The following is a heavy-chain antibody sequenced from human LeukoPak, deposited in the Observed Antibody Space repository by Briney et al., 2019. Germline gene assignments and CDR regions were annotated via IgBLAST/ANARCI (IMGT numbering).Heavy chain of an antibody. D-gene: IGHD6-19*01. CDR2: VNGDGSRT. V-gene: IGHV3-74*01. CDR1: GFSFSSYW. Sequence: GGSLRLSCAASGFSFSSYWMYWVRQGPGKGLVWVSRVNGDGSRTDYADSVKGRFTISRDNAKNTLYLQMNSLRTEDTAVYYCAKNRDSSDYPRDFDYWGQGTLVTVSS. CDR3: AKNRDSSDYPRDFDY. J-gene: IGHJ4*02.